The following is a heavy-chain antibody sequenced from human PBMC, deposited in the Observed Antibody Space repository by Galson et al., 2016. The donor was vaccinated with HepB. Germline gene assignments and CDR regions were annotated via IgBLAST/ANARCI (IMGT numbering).Heavy chain of an antibody. V-gene: IGHV3-30*04. CDR3: ANIWLWAGATFDQ. CDR2: ISYDGSEK. Sequence: SLRLSCAASGFSSSRYGIHWVRQAPGKGLEWVAFISYDGSEKDYADSVKGRFTISRDNSKNTVYLQANSLTAEDTAMYYCANIWLWAGATFDQWGQGTLVTVSS. D-gene: IGHD3-22*01. J-gene: IGHJ4*02. CDR1: GFSSSRYG.